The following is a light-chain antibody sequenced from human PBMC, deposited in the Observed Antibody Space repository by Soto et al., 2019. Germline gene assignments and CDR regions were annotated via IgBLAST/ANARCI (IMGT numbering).Light chain of an antibody. V-gene: IGKV3-20*01. CDR3: QQYGSSGT. CDR1: QSVSNNY. J-gene: IGKJ1*01. CDR2: RAS. Sequence: EIGLKQSPGTLSLSPGERATLSCRASQSVSNNYLAWYQQKPGQAPRLLIYRASNRATCIPDRFSGSGSGTDFALTISRLEPEDIAVYYCQQYGSSGTFAQGTKADIK.